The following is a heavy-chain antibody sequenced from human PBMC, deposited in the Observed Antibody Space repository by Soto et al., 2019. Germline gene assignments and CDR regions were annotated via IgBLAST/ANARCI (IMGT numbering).Heavy chain of an antibody. CDR1: GFSLTTSGVG. J-gene: IGHJ4*02. V-gene: IGHV2-5*02. Sequence: QITLNESGPTVVRPTEPLTLTCRFSGFSLTTSGVGVGWIRQSPGKAPEWLALIYWDDDKRYSASLKSRLTTIKDTSKTQVVLTVSDLDPTDTATYYCPHRVLRTVFGLVTTTAIYFDFWGQGTPVAVSS. CDR3: PHRVLRTVFGLVTTTAIYFDF. CDR2: IYWDDDK. D-gene: IGHD3-3*01.